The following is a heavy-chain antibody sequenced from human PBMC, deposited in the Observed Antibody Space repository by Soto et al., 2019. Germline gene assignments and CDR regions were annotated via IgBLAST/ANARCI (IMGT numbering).Heavy chain of an antibody. D-gene: IGHD3-10*01. J-gene: IGHJ6*02. V-gene: IGHV1-46*01. Sequence: ASVKVSCKASGYTFTSYYMHWVRQAPGQGLEWMGIINPSGGSTSYAQKFQGRVTMTRDTSKNQFSLKLSSVTAADTAVYYCARVTMVRGVIRTAYYYYGMDVWGQGTTVTVSS. CDR1: GYTFTSYY. CDR2: INPSGGST. CDR3: ARVTMVRGVIRTAYYYYGMDV.